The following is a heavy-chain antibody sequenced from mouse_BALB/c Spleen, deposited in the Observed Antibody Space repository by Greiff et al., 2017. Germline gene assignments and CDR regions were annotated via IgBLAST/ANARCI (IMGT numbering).Heavy chain of an antibody. CDR1: GFTFSSYT. J-gene: IGHJ3*01. CDR2: ISSGGSYT. CDR3: AKTMITTGPWFAY. V-gene: IGHV5-9-4*01. D-gene: IGHD2-4*01. Sequence: EVKLQESGGGLVKPGGSLKLSCAASGFTFSSYTMSWVRQTPEKRLEWVAEISSGGSYTYYPDTVTGRFTISRDNAKNTLYLEMSSLRSEDTAMYYCAKTMITTGPWFAYWGQGTLVTVSA.